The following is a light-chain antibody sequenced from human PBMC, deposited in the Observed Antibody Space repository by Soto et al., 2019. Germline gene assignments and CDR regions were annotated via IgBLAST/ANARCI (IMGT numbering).Light chain of an antibody. Sequence: DIQMTQSPSSLSASVGDRVTITCRASQSISSYLNWYQQKPGKAPKLLIYAASSLQSGVPSRFSGSGSGTDFTLTISSLQPEDFATYYCQQSYSTPCNTFGQGTKLEIK. CDR1: QSISSY. J-gene: IGKJ2*01. V-gene: IGKV1-39*01. CDR3: QQSYSTPCNT. CDR2: AAS.